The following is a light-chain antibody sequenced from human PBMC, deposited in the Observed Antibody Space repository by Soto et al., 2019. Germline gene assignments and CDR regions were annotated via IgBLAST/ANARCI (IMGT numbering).Light chain of an antibody. Sequence: DVQMTQSPSTLSASVGDRVTITCRASQSISTWLAWYQQKPGRAPRLLIYDVSNLESGVPSRFSGSGSGTEFTLTITSLQPENFGIYYCQQNDSSRTFGQGTKVDFK. CDR2: DVS. J-gene: IGKJ1*01. CDR3: QQNDSSRT. V-gene: IGKV1-5*01. CDR1: QSISTW.